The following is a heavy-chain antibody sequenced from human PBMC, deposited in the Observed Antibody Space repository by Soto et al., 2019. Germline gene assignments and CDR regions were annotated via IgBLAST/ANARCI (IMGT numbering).Heavy chain of an antibody. D-gene: IGHD1-20*01. CDR2: TYSRSKWNN. V-gene: IGHV6-1*01. J-gene: IGHJ6*02. CDR3: ARSRITGKTRFVYGMDV. Sequence: SQTLSLTCAISGDSVSSSSAAWNWIRQSPSRGLEWLGRTYSRSKWNNDYAVSVKSRITINPDTSTNQFSLHLSSVTAADTAVYYCARSRITGKTRFVYGMDVWGQGTTVTVSS. CDR1: GDSVSSSSAA.